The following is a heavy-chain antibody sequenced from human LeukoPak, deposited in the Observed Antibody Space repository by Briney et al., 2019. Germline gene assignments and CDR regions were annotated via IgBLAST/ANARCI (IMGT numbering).Heavy chain of an antibody. V-gene: IGHV1-18*01. CDR2: ISAYNGNT. Sequence: ASVKVSCKASGYTFTSYGISWVRQAPGQGLEWMGWISAYNGNTNYAQKPQGRVTMTTDTSTSTAYTELRSLRSDDTAVYYCARDRWSVAGHIDYWGQGTLATVSS. D-gene: IGHD6-19*01. CDR1: GYTFTSYG. CDR3: ARDRWSVAGHIDY. J-gene: IGHJ4*02.